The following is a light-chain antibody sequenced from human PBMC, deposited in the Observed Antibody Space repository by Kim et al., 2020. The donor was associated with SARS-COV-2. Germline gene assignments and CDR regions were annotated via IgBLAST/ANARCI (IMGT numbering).Light chain of an antibody. V-gene: IGLV2-8*01. CDR3: SSYAGSNNLV. CDR2: EVT. Sequence: QSALTQPPSASGSPGQSVTISCTGTSSDVGDYNYVSWYQQRPGKAPKLMIYEVTKRPSGVPDRFSGSKSGNTASLTVSGLQAEDEADYYCSSYAGSNNLVFGGGTQLTVL. CDR1: SSDVGDYNY. J-gene: IGLJ3*02.